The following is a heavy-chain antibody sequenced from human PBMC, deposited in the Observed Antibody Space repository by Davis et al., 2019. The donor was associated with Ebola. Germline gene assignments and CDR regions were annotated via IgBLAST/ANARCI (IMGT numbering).Heavy chain of an antibody. Sequence: AASVKVSCKASGYTFTSYGISWVRQAPGQGLEWMGIINPSGGSTSYAQKFQGRVTMTRDTSTSTVYMELSSLRSEDTAVYYCARGDFMPGFLEWSLDYYYYGMDVWGQGTTVTVSS. CDR2: INPSGGST. CDR1: GYTFTSYG. CDR3: ARGDFMPGFLEWSLDYYYYGMDV. D-gene: IGHD3-3*01. J-gene: IGHJ6*02. V-gene: IGHV1-46*01.